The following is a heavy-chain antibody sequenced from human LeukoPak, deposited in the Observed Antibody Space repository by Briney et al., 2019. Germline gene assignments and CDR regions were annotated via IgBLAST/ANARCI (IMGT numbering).Heavy chain of an antibody. D-gene: IGHD3-9*01. V-gene: IGHV3-21*06. J-gene: IGHJ4*02. CDR1: GFSFSTST. CDR2: IGKTSRDM. CDR3: SRDGPRDYDILTALDY. Sequence: GGSLRLSCAASGFSFSTSTMNWVRQAPGKGLEWISSIGKTSRDMYYADSVKGRFTISRDNSKSMLYLQMNGLRPEDTAVYYCSRDGPRDYDILTALDYWGQGTVVSVSS.